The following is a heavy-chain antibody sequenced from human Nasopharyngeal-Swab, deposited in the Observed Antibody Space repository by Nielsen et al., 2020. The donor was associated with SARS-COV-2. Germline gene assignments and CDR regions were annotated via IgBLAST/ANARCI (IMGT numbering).Heavy chain of an antibody. J-gene: IGHJ4*02. CDR2: ISYDGSNK. CDR3: AREEMVGQWLERGY. CDR1: GFTFSSYG. D-gene: IGHD6-19*01. V-gene: IGHV3-30*03. Sequence: SLKISCAASGFTFSSYGMHWVRQAPGKGLEWVAVISYDGSNKYYADSVKVRFTISRDNSKNTLYLQMNSLRAEDTAVYYCAREEMVGQWLERGYWGQGTLVTVSS.